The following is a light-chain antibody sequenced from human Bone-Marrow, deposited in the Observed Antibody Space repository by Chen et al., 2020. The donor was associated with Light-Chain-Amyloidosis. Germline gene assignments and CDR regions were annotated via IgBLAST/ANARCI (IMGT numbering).Light chain of an antibody. J-gene: IGLJ1*01. V-gene: IGLV2-14*01. CDR3: SSYTSTNTLV. CDR2: EVT. Sequence: QSALTQPASVSGSPGQSITISCTGTSSAVGGDNHVSWYQPHPDKAPKLMIYEVTNRPSWVPYRFSGSKSDNTASLTISGLQTEDEADYFCSSYTSTNTLVFGSGTRVTVL. CDR1: SSAVGGDNH.